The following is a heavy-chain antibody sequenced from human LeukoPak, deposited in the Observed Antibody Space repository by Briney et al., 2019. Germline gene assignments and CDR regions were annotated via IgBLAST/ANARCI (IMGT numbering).Heavy chain of an antibody. CDR3: ARDFFHGHCSGLTCFLLDS. J-gene: IGHJ4*02. CDR1: GYTSTSYG. V-gene: IGHV1-18*01. D-gene: IGHD2-15*01. CDR2: ISANNGNT. Sequence: ASVKVSCKASGYTSTSYGISWVRQAPGQGLEWMGWISANNGNTNYAQKFQGRLTMTTDTSTNTAYMELRSLRPDDTAVYYCARDFFHGHCSGLTCFLLDSWGQGSLVTVSS.